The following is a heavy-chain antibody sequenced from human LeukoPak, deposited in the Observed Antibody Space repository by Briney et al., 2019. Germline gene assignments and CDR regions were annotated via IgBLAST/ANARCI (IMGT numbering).Heavy chain of an antibody. CDR1: GGTFSSYA. CDR3: ARKTYYYDSSGYYPLDY. V-gene: IGHV1-69*01. D-gene: IGHD3-22*01. CDR2: IIPIFGTA. J-gene: IGHJ4*02. Sequence: SVKVSCKASGGTFSSYAISWVRQAPGQGLEWMVGIIPIFGTANYAQKFQGRVTITADESTSTAYMELSSLRSEDTAVYYCARKTYYYDSSGYYPLDYWGQGTLVTVSS.